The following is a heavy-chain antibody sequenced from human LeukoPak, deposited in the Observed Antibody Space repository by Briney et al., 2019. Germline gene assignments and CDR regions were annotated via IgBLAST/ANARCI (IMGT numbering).Heavy chain of an antibody. CDR3: ARGDSSWYVDY. CDR2: IYYSGST. D-gene: IGHD6-13*01. Sequence: SETLSLTCTVSGGSISSSGYYWGWIRQPPGKGLNWIGSIYYSGSTYYNPSLKSRVTISVDTSKNQFSLKLSSVTAADTAVYYCARGDSSWYVDYWGQGTLVTVSS. J-gene: IGHJ4*02. CDR1: GGSISSSGYY. V-gene: IGHV4-39*01.